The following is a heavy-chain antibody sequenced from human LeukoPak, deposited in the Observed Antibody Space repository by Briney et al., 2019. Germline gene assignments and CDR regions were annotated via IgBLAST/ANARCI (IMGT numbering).Heavy chain of an antibody. D-gene: IGHD3-3*01. CDR3: ARGLAIFGWSPYYYYYMDV. J-gene: IGHJ6*03. CDR1: GGSISSYY. V-gene: IGHV4-59*01. Sequence: SEALSLTCTVSGGSISSYYWSWIRQPPGKGLEWIGYIYYSGSTNYNPSLKSRVTISVDTSKNQFSLKLSSVTAADTAVYYCARGLAIFGWSPYYYYYMDVWGKGTTVTVSS. CDR2: IYYSGST.